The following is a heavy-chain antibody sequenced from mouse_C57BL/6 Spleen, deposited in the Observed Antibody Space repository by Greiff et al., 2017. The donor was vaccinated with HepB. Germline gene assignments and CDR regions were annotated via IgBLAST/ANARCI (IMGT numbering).Heavy chain of an antibody. CDR2: IYPRDGST. V-gene: IGHV1-85*01. J-gene: IGHJ3*01. CDR1: GYTFTSYD. Sequence: VKLQESGPELVKPGASVKLSCKASGYTFTSYDINWVKQRPGQGLEWIGWIYPRDGSTKYNEKFKGKATLTVDTASSTAYMELHSLTSEDSAVYFCARSGYDYDGAWFAYWGQGTLVTVS. CDR3: ARSGYDYDGAWFAY. D-gene: IGHD2-4*01.